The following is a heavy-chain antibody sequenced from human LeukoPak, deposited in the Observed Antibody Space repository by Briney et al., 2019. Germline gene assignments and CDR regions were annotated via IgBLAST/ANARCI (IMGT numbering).Heavy chain of an antibody. CDR3: ARLLQTGIAARHYYFDY. Sequence: GNYWSWIRQHPGKGLEWFGYIYYSGSTYYNPSLKSRVTISVDTSENQFSLKLSSVTAADTAVYYCARLLQTGIAARHYYFDYWGQGTLVTVSS. D-gene: IGHD6-6*01. J-gene: IGHJ4*02. CDR2: IYYSGST. V-gene: IGHV4-31*02. CDR1: GNY.